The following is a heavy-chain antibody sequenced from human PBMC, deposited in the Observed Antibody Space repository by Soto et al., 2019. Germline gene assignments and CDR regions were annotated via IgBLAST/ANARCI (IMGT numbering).Heavy chain of an antibody. Sequence: EVQLLESGGGLLQPWGSLRLSCAVSGFTFNNYAMTWVRQAAGKGLEWVSAISGGGDTTSYADSVKGRFTVSRDGSKNTLYLQMSSLGAEDTALYYCANGRGGSGSLTPRVDFWGQGTLVTVSS. CDR3: ANGRGGSGSLTPRVDF. V-gene: IGHV3-23*01. CDR2: ISGGGDTT. CDR1: GFTFNNYA. J-gene: IGHJ4*02. D-gene: IGHD3-10*01.